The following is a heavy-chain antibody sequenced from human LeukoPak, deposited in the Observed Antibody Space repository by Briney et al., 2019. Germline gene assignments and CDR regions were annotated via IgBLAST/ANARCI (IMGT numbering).Heavy chain of an antibody. CDR1: GLTFRNYW. CDR3: ATFSGAHHKTFDS. CDR2: IKQDGSDK. D-gene: IGHD1-14*01. J-gene: IGHJ4*02. V-gene: IGHV3-7*01. Sequence: GGSLRLSCAASGLTFRNYWMSWVRQAPGKGLEWVANIKQDGSDKFYVDSVNGRFTISRDNAKNSLYLQMNALRAEDTAIYYCATFSGAHHKTFDSWGQGTLVTVSS.